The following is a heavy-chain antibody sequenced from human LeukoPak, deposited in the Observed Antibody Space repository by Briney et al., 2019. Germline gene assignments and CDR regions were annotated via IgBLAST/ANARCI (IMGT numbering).Heavy chain of an antibody. D-gene: IGHD1-14*01. CDR1: GFSFSDYY. V-gene: IGHV3-11*04. CDR2: ISRGGSSK. CDR3: ARDRPPEVAFDV. Sequence: PGGSLRLSCAASGFSFSDYYMSWIRQAPGKGLEWVSSISRGGSSKYSADSVKGRFTISRENSKNTVFLQMDGLRGEDTAVYYCARDRPPEVAFDVWGQGTMVTVSS. J-gene: IGHJ3*01.